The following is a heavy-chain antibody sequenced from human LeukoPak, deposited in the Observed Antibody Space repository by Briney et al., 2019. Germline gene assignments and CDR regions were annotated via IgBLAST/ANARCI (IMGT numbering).Heavy chain of an antibody. Sequence: SETLSLTCTVSGGSISSSSAYWGWIRQPPGKGLEWIGSIYYSKNTYYNPSLKSRVTISADTSKNQFSLTLGSVSATDTAVYYCVSPRGFSYGYFDYWGQGTLVTVPS. CDR1: GGSISSSSAY. D-gene: IGHD5-18*01. J-gene: IGHJ4*02. CDR2: IYYSKNT. V-gene: IGHV4-39*01. CDR3: VSPRGFSYGYFDY.